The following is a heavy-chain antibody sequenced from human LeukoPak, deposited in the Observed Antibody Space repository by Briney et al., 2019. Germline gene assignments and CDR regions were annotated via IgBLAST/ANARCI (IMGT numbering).Heavy chain of an antibody. CDR1: GGSISSGSYY. CDR2: IYTSGSP. Sequence: SETLSLTCTGSGGSISSGSYYWSWIRQPAGKGLEWIGRIYTSGSPNYNPPLKSRVTITVDTSKNQFSLKLSSVTAADTAVYYCARSLVVVVPAADAYYYYYYMDVWGKGTTVTVSS. V-gene: IGHV4-61*02. J-gene: IGHJ6*03. CDR3: ARSLVVVVPAADAYYYYYYMDV. D-gene: IGHD2-2*01.